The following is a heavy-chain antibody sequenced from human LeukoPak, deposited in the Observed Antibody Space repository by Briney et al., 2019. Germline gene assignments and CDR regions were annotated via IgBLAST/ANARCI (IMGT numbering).Heavy chain of an antibody. CDR1: GYSFTSYW. D-gene: IGHD4-17*01. CDR3: ARPGATTVTNDYYGMDV. Sequence: GESLKISCKGSGYSFTSYWISWVRQMPGKGLEWVERIDPSDSYTNYSPSFQGHVTISADKSINTAYLQWSSLKASNTAMYYCARPGATTVTNDYYGMDVWGQGTTVTVSS. V-gene: IGHV5-10-1*01. CDR2: IDPSDSYT. J-gene: IGHJ6*02.